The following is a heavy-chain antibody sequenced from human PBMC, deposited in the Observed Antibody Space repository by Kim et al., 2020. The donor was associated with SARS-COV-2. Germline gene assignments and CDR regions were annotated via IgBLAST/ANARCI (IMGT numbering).Heavy chain of an antibody. J-gene: IGHJ5*02. V-gene: IGHV3-74*01. Sequence: GGSLRLSCAASGFTFSSYWMHWVRQVPGKGLIWVSRIKSDGTATVYADSVKGRFTVSRDNARNTLYLQMNSLRVEDTALYYCVRGVYFYDSNAFGPWGQGTQVTVSP. D-gene: IGHD3-22*01. CDR2: IKSDGTAT. CDR3: VRGVYFYDSNAFGP. CDR1: GFTFSSYW.